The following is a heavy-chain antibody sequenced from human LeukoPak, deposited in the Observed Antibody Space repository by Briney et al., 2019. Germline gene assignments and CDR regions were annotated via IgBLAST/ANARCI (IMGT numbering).Heavy chain of an antibody. CDR1: GYSISSGYY. D-gene: IGHD3-10*01. V-gene: IGHV4-38-2*02. CDR3: ARPAMVRGVTRPLEWYYMDV. CDR2: INHSGST. Sequence: SETLSLTCTVSGYSISSGYYWGWIRQPPGKGLEWIGEINHSGSTNYNPSLKSRVTISVDTSKNQFSLKLSSVTAADTAVYYCARPAMVRGVTRPLEWYYMDVWGKGTTVTVSS. J-gene: IGHJ6*03.